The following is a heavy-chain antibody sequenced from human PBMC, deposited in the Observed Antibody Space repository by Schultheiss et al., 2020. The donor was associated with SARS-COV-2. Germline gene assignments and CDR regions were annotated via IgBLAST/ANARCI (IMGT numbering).Heavy chain of an antibody. Sequence: SETLSLTCTVSGGSISGYYWSWIRQTPGKGLESIGKIHHSGSTDYNPSLKNRVTMSVDTSKYQVSLKLSSVTAADTAVYYCARFWRLGGLSSGEAYYYYGMDVWGQGTTVTVSS. V-gene: IGHV4-59*12. CDR1: GGSISGYY. CDR2: IHHSGST. D-gene: IGHD3-16*02. J-gene: IGHJ6*02. CDR3: ARFWRLGGLSSGEAYYYYGMDV.